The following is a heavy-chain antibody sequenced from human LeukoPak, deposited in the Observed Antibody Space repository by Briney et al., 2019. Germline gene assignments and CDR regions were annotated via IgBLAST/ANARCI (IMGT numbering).Heavy chain of an antibody. D-gene: IGHD3-22*01. J-gene: IGHJ4*02. Sequence: GGSLRLSCAASGFTFSSYSMQWVRQAPGKGLEWVSFISGSSSYIYYADSVKGRFTISRDNAKNSLYLQMNSLRAEDTALYYCARDKPYYYDSSGYYYLDYWGQGTLVTVSS. CDR2: ISGSSSYI. V-gene: IGHV3-21*04. CDR3: ARDKPYYYDSSGYYYLDY. CDR1: GFTFSSYS.